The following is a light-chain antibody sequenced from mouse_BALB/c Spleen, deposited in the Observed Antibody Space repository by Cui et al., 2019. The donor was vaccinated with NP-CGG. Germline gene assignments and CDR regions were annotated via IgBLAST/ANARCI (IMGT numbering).Light chain of an antibody. CDR3: ALWYSNHWV. CDR1: TGTITTTNY. CDR2: GTN. V-gene: IGLV1*01. J-gene: IGLJ1*01. Sequence: QAVVYQASALTTSPGETFTLTWRSSTGTITTTNYANWVQEKPDHLFTGLIGGTNNRAPGVPARFSGSLIGDKAALTITGAQTEDEAIYFCALWYSNHWVFGGGTKLTVL.